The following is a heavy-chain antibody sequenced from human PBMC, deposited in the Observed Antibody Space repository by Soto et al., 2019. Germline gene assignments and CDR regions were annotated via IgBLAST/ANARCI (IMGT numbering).Heavy chain of an antibody. CDR3: ARGLTSGDY. V-gene: IGHV1-46*01. J-gene: IGHJ4*02. Sequence: QVQLVQSGAEVKNPGASVKVSCKASGYTFTSFYIHWVRQAPGQGLEWMSIINPNGGSTNYAQNLQGRVTLTRDTSTNTVYMELSNLRSEDTAVYYCARGLTSGDYWGQGTLVTVSS. CDR2: INPNGGST. CDR1: GYTFTSFY.